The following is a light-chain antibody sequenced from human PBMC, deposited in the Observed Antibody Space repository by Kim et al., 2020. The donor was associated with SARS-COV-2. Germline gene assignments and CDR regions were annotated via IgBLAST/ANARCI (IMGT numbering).Light chain of an antibody. V-gene: IGKV3-20*01. Sequence: SPGERAPLSCRASPSVSSSYLAWYQQKPGQAPRLLIYGASSRATGIPDRFSGSGSGTDFTLTISRLEPEDFAVYYCQQYGSSPRYTFGQGTKLEIK. CDR1: PSVSSSY. CDR3: QQYGSSPRYT. J-gene: IGKJ2*01. CDR2: GAS.